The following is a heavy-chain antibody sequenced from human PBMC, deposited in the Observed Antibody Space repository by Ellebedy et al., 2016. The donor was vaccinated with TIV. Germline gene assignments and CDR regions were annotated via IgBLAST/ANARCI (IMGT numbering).Heavy chain of an antibody. CDR3: AKDQFISRYDSSGPPYGMDV. D-gene: IGHD3-22*01. V-gene: IGHV3-23*01. CDR2: ISGSGGST. Sequence: PGGSLRLSCAASGFTFSSYAMSWVRQAPGKGLEWVSAISGSGGSTYYADSVKGRFTISRDNSKNTLYLQMNSLRAEDTAVYYCAKDQFISRYDSSGPPYGMDVWGQGTTVTVSS. CDR1: GFTFSSYA. J-gene: IGHJ6*02.